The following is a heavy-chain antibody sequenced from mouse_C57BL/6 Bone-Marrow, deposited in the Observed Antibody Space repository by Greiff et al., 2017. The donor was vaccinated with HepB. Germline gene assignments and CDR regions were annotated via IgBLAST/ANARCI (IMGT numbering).Heavy chain of an antibody. V-gene: IGHV1-42*01. J-gene: IGHJ4*01. CDR3: ARPNYYGYYYAMDY. Sequence: VQLQQSGPELVKPGASVKISCKASGYSFTGYYMNWVKQSPEKSLEWIGEINPSTGGTTYNQKFKAKATLTVDKSSSTAYMQLKSLTSEDSAVYYCARPNYYGYYYAMDYWGQGTSVTVSS. D-gene: IGHD1-1*01. CDR2: INPSTGGT. CDR1: GYSFTGYY.